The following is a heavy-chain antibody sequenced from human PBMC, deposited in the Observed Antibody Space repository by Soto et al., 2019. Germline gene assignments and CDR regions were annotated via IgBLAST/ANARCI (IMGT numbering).Heavy chain of an antibody. Sequence: GASVKVSCKASGCTFSGYYMHWVRQAPGQGLEWMGWINPNSDVTNYAQKFQGRVNMTRDTSISTAYMELSSLRSDDTAVYYCARGGTVVTGRVQDAFDIWGQGTMVNVSS. V-gene: IGHV1-2*02. CDR1: GCTFSGYY. CDR2: INPNSDVT. J-gene: IGHJ3*02. CDR3: ARGGTVVTGRVQDAFDI. D-gene: IGHD2-21*02.